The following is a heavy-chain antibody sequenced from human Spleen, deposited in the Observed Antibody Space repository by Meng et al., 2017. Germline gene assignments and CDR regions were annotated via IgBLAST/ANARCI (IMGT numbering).Heavy chain of an antibody. Sequence: QWQLQDPGPGRVRPSETLSLICTVSGGSVRSSDYQWSWIRQPPGKGLEWIGFASTNYNPSLKSRLTISLDTSKNQFSLKLTSVTAADTAVYYCARDYWGSLDYWGQGILVTVSS. CDR1: GGSVRSSDYQ. V-gene: IGHV4-61*08. CDR3: ARDYWGSLDY. J-gene: IGHJ4*02. D-gene: IGHD7-27*01. CDR2: AST.